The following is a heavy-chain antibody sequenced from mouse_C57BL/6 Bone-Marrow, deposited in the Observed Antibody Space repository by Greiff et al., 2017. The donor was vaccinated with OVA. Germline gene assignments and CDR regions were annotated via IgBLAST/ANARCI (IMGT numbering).Heavy chain of an antibody. D-gene: IGHD1-1*01. V-gene: IGHV5-17*01. CDR1: GFTFSDYG. CDR3: ARAAVVPYAMDY. CDR2: ISSGSSTI. J-gene: IGHJ4*01. Sequence: DVKLVESGGGLVKPGGSLKLSCAASGFTFSDYGMHWVRQAPEKGLEWVAYISSGSSTIYYADTVKGRFTISRDNAKNTLFLQMTSLRSEDTAMYYCARAAVVPYAMDYWGQGTSVTVSS.